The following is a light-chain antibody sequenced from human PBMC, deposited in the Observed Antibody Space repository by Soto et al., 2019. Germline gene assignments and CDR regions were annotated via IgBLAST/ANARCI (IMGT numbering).Light chain of an antibody. CDR2: SAS. Sequence: EIVLTQSPGTLSLSPGERGTLTCRASQNLGTLYLAWFQQKSGQAPRLLIYSASRRATGIPDRFTGSGSGTDFTLTINRVEPEDFVVYFCQQYAGSPRTFGQGTRLEIK. J-gene: IGKJ5*01. CDR1: QNLGTLY. V-gene: IGKV3-20*01. CDR3: QQYAGSPRT.